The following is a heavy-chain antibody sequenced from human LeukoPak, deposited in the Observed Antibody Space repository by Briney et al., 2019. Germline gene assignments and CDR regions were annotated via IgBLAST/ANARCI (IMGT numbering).Heavy chain of an antibody. J-gene: IGHJ3*01. Sequence: GGSLRLSCATSGFTFSSYNMNWVRQAPGKGLEWVSYINTGSTFTFYADSVKGRFTISRDNAKNSLYLQMNSLRAEDKAVYDCPRDQYDYVWGKDPFDLWGQATMVTVSS. CDR2: INTGSTFT. CDR1: GFTFSSYN. CDR3: PRDQYDYVWGKDPFDL. D-gene: IGHD3-16*01. V-gene: IGHV3-48*01.